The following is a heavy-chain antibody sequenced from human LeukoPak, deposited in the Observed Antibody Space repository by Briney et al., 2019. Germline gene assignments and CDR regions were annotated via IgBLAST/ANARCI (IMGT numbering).Heavy chain of an antibody. J-gene: IGHJ4*02. Sequence: GSLKLSCAASGFTFSSYNMNWVRQAPGKGLEWVSLISSDTSYIHYADSVKGRFTISRDNAKNSVFLQMNSLRAEDTAVYYCARDTSTVTNREFDYWGQGTLVTVSS. D-gene: IGHD4-17*01. CDR1: GFTFSSYN. CDR3: ARDTSTVTNREFDY. V-gene: IGHV3-21*01. CDR2: ISSDTSYI.